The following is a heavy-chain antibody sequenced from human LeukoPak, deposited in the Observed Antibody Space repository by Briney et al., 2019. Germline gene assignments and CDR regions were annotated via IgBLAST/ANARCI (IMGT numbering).Heavy chain of an antibody. Sequence: GGSLRLSCAASGFIIDDYAMHWVRQAPGKGLEWVSGISWNSGYIDYADSVKGRFTISRDNARNSLYLQMNSLRPEDSALYYCAKDSEYYERAGIGFMDVWGKGTTVTVSS. CDR1: GFIIDDYA. D-gene: IGHD3-22*01. CDR2: ISWNSGYI. CDR3: AKDSEYYERAGIGFMDV. J-gene: IGHJ6*03. V-gene: IGHV3-9*01.